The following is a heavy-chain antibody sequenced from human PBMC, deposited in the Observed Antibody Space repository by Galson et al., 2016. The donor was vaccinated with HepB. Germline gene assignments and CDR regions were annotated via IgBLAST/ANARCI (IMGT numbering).Heavy chain of an antibody. V-gene: IGHV4-30-2*01. J-gene: IGHJ6*02. CDR1: AGSISSGGYS. Sequence: TLSLTCTVSAGSISSGGYSWSWIRQPPGKALEWIGHIYQSGNTDYNPSLRSRVTISLDTSKNQFSLRLSSVTAADTAVYYCARRTRYNWTYGSFYYGMNVWGQGTTVTVSS. D-gene: IGHD1-7*01. CDR2: IYQSGNT. CDR3: ARRTRYNWTYGSFYYGMNV.